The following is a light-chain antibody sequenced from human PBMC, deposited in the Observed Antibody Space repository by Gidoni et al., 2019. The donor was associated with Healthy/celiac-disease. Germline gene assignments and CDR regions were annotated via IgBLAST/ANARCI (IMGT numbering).Light chain of an antibody. CDR3: QPYYNTPQP. CDR2: WAS. CDR1: QSVLYSSNNKNY. V-gene: IGKV4-1*01. Sequence: DIVMTQSPDSLAVSLGERATINCKSSQSVLYSSNNKNYLAWYQQKPGQPPKLLIYWASTRESGVPDRFSGSGSGTDFTLTISSLQAEDVAVYYCQPYYNTPQPFXXXTKVEIK. J-gene: IGKJ1*01.